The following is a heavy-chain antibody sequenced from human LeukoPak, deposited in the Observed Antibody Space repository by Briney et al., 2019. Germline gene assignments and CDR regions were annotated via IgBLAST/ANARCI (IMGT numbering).Heavy chain of an antibody. CDR2: ISYDGSNK. CDR3: AKDSAKKYDDY. V-gene: IGHV3-30*18. D-gene: IGHD2/OR15-2a*01. J-gene: IGHJ4*02. Sequence: GGSLRLSCAASGFTFSSYGMHWVRQAPGKGLEWVAVISYDGSNKYYADSVKGRFTISRENSKNTLYLQMNSLRAEDTAVYYCAKDSAKKYDDYWGQGTLVTVSS. CDR1: GFTFSSYG.